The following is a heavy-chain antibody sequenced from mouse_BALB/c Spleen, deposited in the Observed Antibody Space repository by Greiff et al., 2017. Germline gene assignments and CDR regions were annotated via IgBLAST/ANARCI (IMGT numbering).Heavy chain of an antibody. D-gene: IGHD1-1*01. CDR1: GYTFTSYW. CDR3: TRGAYYYFYAMDY. Sequence: VQLQQSGTVLARPGASVKMSCKASGYTFTSYWMHWVKQRPGQGLEWIGAIYPGNSDTSYNQKFKGKAKLTAVTSTSTAYMELSSLTNEDSAVYYCTRGAYYYFYAMDYWGQGTSVTVSS. J-gene: IGHJ4*01. CDR2: IYPGNSDT. V-gene: IGHV1-5*01.